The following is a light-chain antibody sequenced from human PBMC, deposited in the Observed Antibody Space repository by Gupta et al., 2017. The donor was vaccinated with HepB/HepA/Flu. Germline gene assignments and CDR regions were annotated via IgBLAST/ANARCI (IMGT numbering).Light chain of an antibody. Sequence: EIVMTQSPATLSVSPGERVAFSCRASQDVHTNLAWMQQKPGQAPKVLFYGASARATGVPARVIGSGSRTEFTLTITSLQSEDVAVDVGQHYNHCPWTFGQGTKVEIK. V-gene: IGKV3-15*01. CDR2: GAS. CDR1: QDVHTN. CDR3: QHYNHCPWT. J-gene: IGKJ1*01.